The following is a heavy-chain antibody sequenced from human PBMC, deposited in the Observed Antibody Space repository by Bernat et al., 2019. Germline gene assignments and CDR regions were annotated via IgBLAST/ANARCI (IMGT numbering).Heavy chain of an antibody. CDR3: ARDVLLWFREGPDAFDI. V-gene: IGHV3-33*01. CDR2: IWYDGSNK. Sequence: QVQLVESGGGVVQPGRSLRLSCAASGFTFSSYGMHWVRQAPGKGLEWVAVIWYDGSNKYYADSVKGRFTISRYNSKNTMYLQMNSLRAEDTAVYYCARDVLLWFREGPDAFDIWGQGTMVTVSS. D-gene: IGHD3-10*01. J-gene: IGHJ3*02. CDR1: GFTFSSYG.